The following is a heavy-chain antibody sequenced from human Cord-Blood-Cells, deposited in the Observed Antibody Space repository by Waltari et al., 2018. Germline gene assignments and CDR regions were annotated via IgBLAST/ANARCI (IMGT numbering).Heavy chain of an antibody. J-gene: IGHJ4*02. D-gene: IGHD5-12*01. CDR3: ARVSVDIVATTPFDY. CDR2: INPNSGGT. V-gene: IGHV1-2*02. Sequence: QVQLVQSGAEVKKPGASVKVSCKASGYTFTGYYMHWVRQAPGQGLEWMGWINPNSGGTNYAQKFQGRVTMTRDTSISTAYMELSRLRSDDTAVYCCARVSVDIVATTPFDYWGQGTLVTVSS. CDR1: GYTFTGYY.